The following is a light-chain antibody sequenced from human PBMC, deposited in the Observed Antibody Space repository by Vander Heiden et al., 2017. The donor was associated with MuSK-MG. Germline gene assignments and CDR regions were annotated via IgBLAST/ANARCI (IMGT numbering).Light chain of an antibody. CDR1: NANIGSNP. CDR2: NNY. J-gene: IGLJ3*02. Sequence: QSVLTQPPSASGTSRQRVTISCSGSNANIGSNPVNWYLQVPGTAPKLLIYNNYQRPSGVPDRISGSKSGTSASLAITGLQSEDEADYYCAVWDGDLNGPVFGGGTQLTVL. V-gene: IGLV1-44*01. CDR3: AVWDGDLNGPV.